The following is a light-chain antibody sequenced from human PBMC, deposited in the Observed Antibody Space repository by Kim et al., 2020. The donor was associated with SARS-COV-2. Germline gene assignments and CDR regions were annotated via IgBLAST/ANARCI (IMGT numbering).Light chain of an antibody. CDR2: WAS. J-gene: IGKJ1*01. V-gene: IGKV4-1*01. CDR1: QSVLSSSNNKNY. CDR3: QQYYTTPWT. Sequence: STMNCKSTQSVLSSSNNKNYLAWYQQKPGQPPKLLIYWASTRESGVPDRVSGSGAGTDFSLTISSLQAEDVAVYYCQQYYTTPWTVVQGAKVDIK.